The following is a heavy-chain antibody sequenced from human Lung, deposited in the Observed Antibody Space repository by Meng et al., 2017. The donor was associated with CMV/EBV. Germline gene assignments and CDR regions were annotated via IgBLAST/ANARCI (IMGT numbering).Heavy chain of an antibody. CDR1: GFTFSADY. CDR3: ARARGGGGIVGATIDY. D-gene: IGHD1-26*01. J-gene: IGHJ4*02. Sequence: SGFTFSADYMSWIRQAPGKGLEWVSYISSSGSTIYYADSVKGRFTISRDNAKNSLYLQMNSLRAEDTAVYYCARARGGGGIVGATIDYWGQGTLVTVSS. CDR2: ISSSGSTI. V-gene: IGHV3-11*04.